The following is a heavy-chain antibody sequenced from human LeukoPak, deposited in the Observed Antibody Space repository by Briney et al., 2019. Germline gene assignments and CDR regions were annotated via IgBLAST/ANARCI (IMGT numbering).Heavy chain of an antibody. D-gene: IGHD1-14*01. CDR2: ISSSSSSI. Sequence: GGSLRLSCAASGFIFSSYSMNWVRQAPGKGLEWVSYISSSSSSIYYADAVKGRFTISRDNAKNSLYLQMNSLRAEDTAVYYCARVYRRYFDYWGQGTLVTVSS. CDR1: GFIFSSYS. V-gene: IGHV3-48*01. CDR3: ARVYRRYFDY. J-gene: IGHJ4*02.